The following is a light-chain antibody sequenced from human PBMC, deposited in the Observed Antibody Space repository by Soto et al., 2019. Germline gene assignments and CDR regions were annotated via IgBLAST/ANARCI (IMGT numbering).Light chain of an antibody. CDR3: SSYTTSSPHWV. CDR2: EVS. Sequence: QSVLTQPASVSGSPGQSITISCTGTSSDVGGYNYVSWYQQHPGKAPKLMIYEVSNRPSGVSNRFSGSKSGNTASLTISGLQAEDEADYYCSSYTTSSPHWVFGGGTQLTVL. J-gene: IGLJ3*02. CDR1: SSDVGGYNY. V-gene: IGLV2-14*01.